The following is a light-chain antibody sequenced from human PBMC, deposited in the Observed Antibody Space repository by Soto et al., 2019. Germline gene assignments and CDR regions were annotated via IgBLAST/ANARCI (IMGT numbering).Light chain of an antibody. CDR3: QQYNNWPPQYT. Sequence: EIVMTQSPATLSVSPGERATLSCRAIQSVSSKFAGYQQKPGQAPRLLIYGASTSATGIPARFSGSGSGTEFTPTISSLQSEDFAVYYCQQYNNWPPQYTFGQGTKLEIK. CDR2: GAS. CDR1: QSVSSK. J-gene: IGKJ2*01. V-gene: IGKV3-15*01.